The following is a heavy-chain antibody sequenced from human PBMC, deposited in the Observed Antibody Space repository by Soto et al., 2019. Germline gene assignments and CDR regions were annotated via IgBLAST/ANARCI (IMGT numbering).Heavy chain of an antibody. J-gene: IGHJ5*02. CDR3: ERGYCCITIFYLCANWLHP. D-gene: IGHD2-2*01. V-gene: IGHV4-59*01. CDR2: IYYSGRT. CDR1: GGSISSYY. Sequence: WETLSLTCTVSGGSISSYYWSWIRQPPGKGLEWIGYIYYSGRTNYNPSLKSRVTISVDTTKNQFSLKLSSVTAAETAVYYCERGYCCITIFYLCANWLHPSGPAPLVTVFS.